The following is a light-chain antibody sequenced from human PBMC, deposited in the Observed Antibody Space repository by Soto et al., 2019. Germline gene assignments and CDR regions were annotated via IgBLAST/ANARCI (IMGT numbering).Light chain of an antibody. CDR1: SSDVGGYNF. Sequence: QSVLTQPPSASGSPGQSVTISCTGTSSDVGGYNFVSWYQQHLGKAPKLMIYEVTKRPSGVPDRFSGSKSGNTASLTVSGLQAEDEADYYCSSYAGSSKGVFGTGTKLTVL. V-gene: IGLV2-8*01. CDR2: EVT. J-gene: IGLJ1*01. CDR3: SSYAGSSKGV.